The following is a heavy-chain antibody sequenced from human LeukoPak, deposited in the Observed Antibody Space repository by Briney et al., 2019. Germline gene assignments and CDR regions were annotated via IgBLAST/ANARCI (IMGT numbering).Heavy chain of an antibody. CDR3: ARGESGAYYYYMDV. D-gene: IGHD1-26*01. J-gene: IGHJ6*03. V-gene: IGHV1-2*02. CDR1: GYTFTGYY. Sequence: ASVKVSCKASGYTFTGYYMHWVRQAPGQGLEWMGWINPNSGGTNYAQKFQGRVTMTRDTSISTAYMELSRLRSDDTAVYYCARGESGAYYYYMDVWGKGTTVTVSS. CDR2: INPNSGGT.